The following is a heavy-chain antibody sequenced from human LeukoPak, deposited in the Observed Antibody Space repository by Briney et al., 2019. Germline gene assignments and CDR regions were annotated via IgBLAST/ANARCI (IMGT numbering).Heavy chain of an antibody. J-gene: IGHJ5*02. CDR3: ARGGSTIFGVVTANWFDP. Sequence: ASVKVSCKASGYTFTSYGISWVRQAPGQGLEWMGWISAYNGNTNYAQKLQGRVTMTTDTSTSTAYMELRSPRSDDTAVYYCARGGSTIFGVVTANWFDPWGQGTLVTVSS. CDR1: GYTFTSYG. V-gene: IGHV1-18*01. D-gene: IGHD3-3*01. CDR2: ISAYNGNT.